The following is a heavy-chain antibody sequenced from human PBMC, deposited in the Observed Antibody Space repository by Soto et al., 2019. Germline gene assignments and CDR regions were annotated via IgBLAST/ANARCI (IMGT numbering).Heavy chain of an antibody. CDR3: AKDQGVY. D-gene: IGHD3-16*01. J-gene: IGHJ4*02. CDR2: IAYDGSNK. Sequence: QVQLVESGGGVVQPGRSLRLSCAASGFTFSSYGMHWVRQAPGKGLEWVAVIAYDGSNKYYADSVKGRFTISRDNSKNTLSLQMHSLRAEDTAVYYCAKDQGVYWGQRTLVTVS. CDR1: GFTFSSYG. V-gene: IGHV3-30*18.